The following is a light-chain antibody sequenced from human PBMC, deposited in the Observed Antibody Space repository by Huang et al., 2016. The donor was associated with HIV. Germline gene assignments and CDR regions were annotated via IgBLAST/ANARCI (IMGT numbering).Light chain of an antibody. CDR2: AVS. J-gene: IGKJ1*01. Sequence: DIQMTQSPSSLSASVGDRVIITCRTSQSISSYLNWYQQKPGKAPKLLSYAVSNLQSGVPSRFSGSGSGTDFTLTISSLQPDDFATYYCQQSYNSPQTFGQGTKVEIK. V-gene: IGKV1-39*01. CDR1: QSISSY. CDR3: QQSYNSPQT.